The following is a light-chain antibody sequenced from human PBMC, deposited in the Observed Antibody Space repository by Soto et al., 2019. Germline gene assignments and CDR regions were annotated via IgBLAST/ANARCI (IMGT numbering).Light chain of an antibody. CDR1: QSFSGH. J-gene: IGKJ1*01. CDR3: QQRSKWRT. CDR2: DES. Sequence: EIVLTQSPDTLSLSPGERATLSCRASQSFSGHLAWYQQKPGQAPRLLIYDESKRATGIPARFSGSGFGTDYTLTISSLEPEDFAVYYCQQRSKWRTFGQGTKVDIK. V-gene: IGKV3-11*01.